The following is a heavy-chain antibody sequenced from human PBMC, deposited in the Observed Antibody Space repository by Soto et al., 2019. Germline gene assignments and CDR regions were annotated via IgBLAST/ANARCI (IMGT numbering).Heavy chain of an antibody. CDR2: INAGNGNT. CDR1: GYTFTSYA. CDR3: AGDLYDILTGYYYFDY. J-gene: IGHJ4*02. D-gene: IGHD3-9*01. V-gene: IGHV1-3*01. Sequence: ASVKVSCKASGYTFTSYAMHWVRQAPGQRLEWMGWINAGNGNTKYSQKFQGRVTITRDTSASTAYMELSSLRSEDTAVYYCAGDLYDILTGYYYFDYWGQGTLVTVSS.